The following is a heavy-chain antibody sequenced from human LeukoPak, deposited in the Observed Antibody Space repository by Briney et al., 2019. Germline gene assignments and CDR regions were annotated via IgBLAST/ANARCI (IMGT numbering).Heavy chain of an antibody. CDR2: INPNSGGT. D-gene: IGHD2-15*01. CDR1: GYTFTGYY. CDR3: AGERCGAGGCYSFDF. V-gene: IGHV1-2*02. Sequence: ASVKVSCKASGYTFTGYYMHWVRQAPGQGLEWMGWINPNSGGTNYAQKFRGRVTMTRDTSISTVYMELNRLRSDDTAVYYCAGERCGAGGCYSFDFWGQGALVTVSS. J-gene: IGHJ4*02.